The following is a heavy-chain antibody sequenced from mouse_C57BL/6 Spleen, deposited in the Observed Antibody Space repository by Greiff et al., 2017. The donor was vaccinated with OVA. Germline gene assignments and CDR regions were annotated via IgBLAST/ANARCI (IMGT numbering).Heavy chain of an antibody. CDR2: INPGSGGT. J-gene: IGHJ1*03. CDR1: GYAFTNYL. D-gene: IGHD2-4*01. V-gene: IGHV1-54*01. CDR3: ARSGYDYAFWYFDV. Sequence: QVQLQQSGAELVRPGTSVKVSCTASGYAFTNYLIAWVKQRPGQGLEWIGVINPGSGGTNYNEKFKGKATLTADKSSSTAYMQLSSLTSEDSAVYFCARSGYDYAFWYFDVWGTGTTVTVSS.